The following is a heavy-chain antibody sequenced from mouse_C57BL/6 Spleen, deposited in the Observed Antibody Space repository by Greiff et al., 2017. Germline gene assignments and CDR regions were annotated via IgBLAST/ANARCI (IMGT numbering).Heavy chain of an antibody. V-gene: IGHV1-64*01. CDR1: GYTFTSYW. J-gene: IGHJ4*01. CDR3: ASPYDYDGNYYAMDY. D-gene: IGHD2-4*01. Sequence: QVQLQQPGAELVKPGASVTLSCKASGYTFTSYWMHWVKQRPGQGLEWIGMIHPNSGSTYYNEKFKSKATLTVDKSSSTAYMQLSSLTSEDSAVYYCASPYDYDGNYYAMDYWGQGTSVTVSS. CDR2: IHPNSGST.